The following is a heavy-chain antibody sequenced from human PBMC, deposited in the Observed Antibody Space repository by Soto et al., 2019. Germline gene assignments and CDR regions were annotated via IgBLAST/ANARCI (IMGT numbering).Heavy chain of an antibody. CDR1: GGSISDYQ. J-gene: IGHJ4*02. Sequence: QVQLQESGPGLVKPSETLSLTCSISGGSISDYQWNWIRQPPGKGLEWIGDIYYSGRTNYNPSLKSRLTISLDTSTRQFSLLLMSVTAADTAVYYCSRMRGLGEISPYLDYWGQGALVTVAS. D-gene: IGHD3-16*01. CDR2: IYYSGRT. V-gene: IGHV4-59*01. CDR3: SRMRGLGEISPYLDY.